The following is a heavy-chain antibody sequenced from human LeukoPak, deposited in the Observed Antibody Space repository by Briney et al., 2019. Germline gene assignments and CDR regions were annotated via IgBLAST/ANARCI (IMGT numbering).Heavy chain of an antibody. V-gene: IGHV4-34*01. CDR3: ASPNYDILTGYKPYYFDY. D-gene: IGHD3-9*01. J-gene: IGHJ4*02. CDR1: GGSFSGYY. Sequence: SETLSLTCAVYGGSFSGYYWSWIRQPPGKGLEWIGEINHSGSTNYNPSLKSRVTISVDTSKNQFSLKLSSVTAADTAVYYCASPNYDILTGYKPYYFDYWGQGTLVTVSS. CDR2: INHSGST.